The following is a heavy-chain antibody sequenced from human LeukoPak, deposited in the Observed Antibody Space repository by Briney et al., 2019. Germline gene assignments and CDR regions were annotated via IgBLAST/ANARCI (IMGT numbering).Heavy chain of an antibody. CDR2: INPNSGGT. Sequence: ASVKVSCKASGYTFTGYYMHWVRQAPGHGLEWMGWINPNSGGTNYAQKFQGRVTMTRDTSISTAYMELSRLRSDDTAVYYCARYVCGGDCYPFDYWGQGTLVTVSS. D-gene: IGHD2-21*02. CDR3: ARYVCGGDCYPFDY. V-gene: IGHV1-2*02. CDR1: GYTFTGYY. J-gene: IGHJ4*02.